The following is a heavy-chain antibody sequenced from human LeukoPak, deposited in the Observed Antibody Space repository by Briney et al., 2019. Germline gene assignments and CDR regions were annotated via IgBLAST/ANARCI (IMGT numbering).Heavy chain of an antibody. D-gene: IGHD3-16*01. J-gene: IGHJ4*02. Sequence: PGGSLRLSCAASGFIFTDHWMSWVRQAPGKGLEWVANIKEDEGAKFYADSVRGRFTISRDNAKNSLYLQMNNLRVEDTAVYYCARAVDVADYWGRGTLVTVSS. CDR3: ARAVDVADY. CDR1: GFIFTDHW. CDR2: IKEDEGAK. V-gene: IGHV3-7*01.